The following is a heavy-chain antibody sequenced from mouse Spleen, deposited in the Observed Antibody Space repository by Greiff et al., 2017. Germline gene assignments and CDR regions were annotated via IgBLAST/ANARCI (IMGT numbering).Heavy chain of an antibody. Sequence: VQLQQSGPELVKPGASVKISCKASGYTFTDYYMNWVKQSHGKSLEWIGDINPNNGGTSYNQKFKGKATLTVDKSSSTAYMELRSLTSEDSAVYYCEQRGDYWGQGTTLTVSS. CDR3: EQRGDY. CDR2: INPNNGGT. V-gene: IGHV1-26*01. CDR1: GYTFTDYY. J-gene: IGHJ2*01.